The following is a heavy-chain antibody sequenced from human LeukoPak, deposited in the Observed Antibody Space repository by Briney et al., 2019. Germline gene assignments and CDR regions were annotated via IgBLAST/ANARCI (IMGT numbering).Heavy chain of an antibody. J-gene: IGHJ4*02. V-gene: IGHV3-23*01. CDR1: GFIFSSYP. D-gene: IGHD3-3*01. CDR2: ISGSGDST. CDR3: AKWIYDFWSGYDY. Sequence: PAGSLRLSCAASGFIFSSYPMSWLHQAPTKWLDSVSAISGSGDSTYYEDSVKGRFSISRDNSKNTLYLQMNSLRAEDTVVYYCAKWIYDFWSGYDYWGQGTLVTVSS.